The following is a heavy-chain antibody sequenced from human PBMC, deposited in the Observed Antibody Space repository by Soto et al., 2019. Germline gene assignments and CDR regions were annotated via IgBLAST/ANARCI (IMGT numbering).Heavy chain of an antibody. CDR3: ARGGVYTYGREYFDY. V-gene: IGHV4-31*02. J-gene: IGHJ4*02. D-gene: IGHD5-18*01. CDR2: IYYSGSS. Sequence: WTWIRQHPGKGLEWIGYIYYSGSSYSNPSLKSRVTMSVATSKNQFSLKLSSVTAADTAVYYCARGGVYTYGREYFDYWGQGTLVTVSS.